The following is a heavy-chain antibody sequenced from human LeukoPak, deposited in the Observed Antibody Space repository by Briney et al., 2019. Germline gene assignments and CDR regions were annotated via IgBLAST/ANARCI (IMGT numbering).Heavy chain of an antibody. CDR3: ARGNEDYDSFGYYYYYYMDV. Sequence: SETLSLTCTVSGGSISSYYWSWIRQPPGKGLEWIGYIYYSGSTNYTPSLKSRVTISVDTSKNQFSLKLSSVTAADTAVYYCARGNEDYDSFGYYYYYYMDVWGKGTTVTVSS. D-gene: IGHD3-22*01. CDR1: GGSISSYY. CDR2: IYYSGST. V-gene: IGHV4-59*01. J-gene: IGHJ6*03.